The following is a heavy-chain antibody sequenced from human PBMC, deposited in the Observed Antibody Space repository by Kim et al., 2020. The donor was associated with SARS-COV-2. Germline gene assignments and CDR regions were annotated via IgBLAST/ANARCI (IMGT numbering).Heavy chain of an antibody. Sequence: GGSLRLSCAASGFTFSSYAMSWVRQAPGKGLEWVSAISGSGGSTYYADSVKGRFTISRDNSRNTLYLQMNSLRAEDTAVYYCAKDLGLIVATYFDYWGQGTLVTVSS. CDR3: AKDLGLIVATYFDY. V-gene: IGHV3-23*01. D-gene: IGHD5-12*01. CDR1: GFTFSSYA. CDR2: ISGSGGST. J-gene: IGHJ4*02.